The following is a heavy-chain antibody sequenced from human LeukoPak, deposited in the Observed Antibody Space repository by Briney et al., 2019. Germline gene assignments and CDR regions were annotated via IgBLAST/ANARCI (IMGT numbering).Heavy chain of an antibody. CDR2: IWYDGSNK. Sequence: PSETLSLTCTVSGGSISSGGYYWSWIRQAPGKGLEWVAVIWYDGSNKYYADSVKGRFTISRDNSKNTLYLQMNSLRAEDTAVYYCARDLSRFLEWPIYWGQGTLVTVSS. V-gene: IGHV3-33*08. J-gene: IGHJ4*02. CDR1: GGSISSGGYY. D-gene: IGHD3-3*01. CDR3: ARDLSRFLEWPIY.